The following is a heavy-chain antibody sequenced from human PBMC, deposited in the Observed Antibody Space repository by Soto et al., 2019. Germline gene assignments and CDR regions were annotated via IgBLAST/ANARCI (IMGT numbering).Heavy chain of an antibody. CDR1: GFTFSSYA. CDR2: ISYDGSNK. V-gene: IGHV3-30-3*01. Sequence: GGSLRLSCAASGFTFSSYAMHWVRQAPGKGLEWVAVISYDGSNKYYADSVKGRFTISRDNSKNTLYLQMNSLRAEDTAVYYCAREMERSHFDYWGQGTLVTVSS. J-gene: IGHJ4*02. D-gene: IGHD3-3*01. CDR3: AREMERSHFDY.